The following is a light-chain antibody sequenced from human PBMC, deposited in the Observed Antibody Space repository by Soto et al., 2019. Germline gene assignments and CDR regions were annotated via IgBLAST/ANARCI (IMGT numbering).Light chain of an antibody. J-gene: IGLJ1*01. CDR1: TGPVTNGHF. CDR2: DTD. V-gene: IGLV7-46*01. CDR3: LLSYTGRLYV. Sequence: QAVVTQEPSLTVSPGGTVTLTCGSSTGPVTNGHFPYWFQQKPGQAPRPLIYDTDNKHSWTPARFSVSLLGDKAALTLSGALPEDEADYYCLLSYTGRLYVFGPGTKLTVL.